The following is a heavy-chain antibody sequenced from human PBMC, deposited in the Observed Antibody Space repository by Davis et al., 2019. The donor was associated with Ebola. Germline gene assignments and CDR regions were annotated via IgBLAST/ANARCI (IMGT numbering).Heavy chain of an antibody. V-gene: IGHV5-51*04. CDR2: IYPGDSDT. CDR1: GYSFTSYW. D-gene: IGHD4-17*01. Sequence: TVSCQGSGYSFTSYWIGWVRQMPGKGLEWMGIIYPGDSDTRSSPSFQGQVTIPADKPISTAYLQWSSLKASDTAMYYCARRPGVTTGDWYFDLWGRGTLVTVSS. CDR3: ARRPGVTTGDWYFDL. J-gene: IGHJ2*01.